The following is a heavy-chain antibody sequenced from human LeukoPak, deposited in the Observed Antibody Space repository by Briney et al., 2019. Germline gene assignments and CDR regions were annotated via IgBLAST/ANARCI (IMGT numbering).Heavy chain of an antibody. J-gene: IGHJ4*02. CDR2: INQDGREK. V-gene: IGHV3-7*01. D-gene: IGHD6-13*01. CDR1: GFTVTSNY. Sequence: GGSLRLSCAASGFTVTSNYMSWVRQAPGKGLEWVANINQDGREKYSVDSVKGRFTISRDNTKNSLYLEMNSLRAEDTAVYYCARDGVDAGIYFDCWGPGTLVTVSS. CDR3: ARDGVDAGIYFDC.